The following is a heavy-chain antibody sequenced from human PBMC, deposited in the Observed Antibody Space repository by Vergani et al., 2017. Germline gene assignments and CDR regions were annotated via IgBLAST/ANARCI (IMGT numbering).Heavy chain of an antibody. J-gene: IGHJ3*02. Sequence: EVQLLESGGGLVQPGGSLRLSCAASGFTFSSYWMSWVRQAPGKGLEWVANIKQDGSEKYYVDSVKGRFTISRDNAKNSLYLQMNSLRAEDTAVYYCARETYYYDSSGLDAFDIWGQGTMVTVSS. CDR1: GFTFSSYW. V-gene: IGHV3-7*01. D-gene: IGHD3-22*01. CDR2: IKQDGSEK. CDR3: ARETYYYDSSGLDAFDI.